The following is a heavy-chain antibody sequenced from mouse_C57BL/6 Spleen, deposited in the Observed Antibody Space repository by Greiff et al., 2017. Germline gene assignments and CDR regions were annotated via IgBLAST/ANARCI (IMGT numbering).Heavy chain of an antibody. CDR2: ISNGGGST. V-gene: IGHV5-12*01. CDR3: ARQTDDYPCIAY. Sequence: EVKLMESGGGLVQPGGSLKLSCAASGFTFSDYYMYWVRQTPEKRLEWVAYISNGGGSTYSQDTVKGRFTISRDNAKKTLYLQMSRLKSEDTAMYYCARQTDDYPCIAYWGQGTLVTVSA. J-gene: IGHJ3*01. CDR1: GFTFSDYY. D-gene: IGHD2-4*01.